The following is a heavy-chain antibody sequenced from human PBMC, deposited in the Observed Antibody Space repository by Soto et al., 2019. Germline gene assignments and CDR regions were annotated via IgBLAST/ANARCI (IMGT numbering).Heavy chain of an antibody. V-gene: IGHV4-39*01. CDR1: GASISESGSY. J-gene: IGHJ4*02. CDR2: IYYSGLT. D-gene: IGHD1-7*01. CDR3: AKHRTGTMDTY. Sequence: QLQLQESGPGLVKPSETLSLTCSVSGASISESGSYWGWIRQPPGKGLEYIGNIYYSGLTHYSPSIKSRVTMPVDMSKNQFSLRLSSVTAADTAVYYCAKHRTGTMDTYWGQGTLVTVSS.